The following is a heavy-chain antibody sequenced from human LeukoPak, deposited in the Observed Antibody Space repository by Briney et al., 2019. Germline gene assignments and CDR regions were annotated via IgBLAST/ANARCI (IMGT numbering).Heavy chain of an antibody. V-gene: IGHV1-18*04. CDR2: ISAYNGNT. CDR3: ARDVPAAKDYGMDG. J-gene: IGHJ6*04. D-gene: IGHD2-2*01. Sequence: GASVTVSCKASGYTFTSYGISWVRQAPGQGLEWMGWISAYNGNTNYAQKLQGRVTMTTDTSTSTAYMELRSLRSDDTAVYYCARDVPAAKDYGMDGWGKGTTVTVSS. CDR1: GYTFTSYG.